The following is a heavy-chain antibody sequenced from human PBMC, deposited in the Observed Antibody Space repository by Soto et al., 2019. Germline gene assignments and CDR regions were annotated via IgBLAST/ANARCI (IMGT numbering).Heavy chain of an antibody. V-gene: IGHV3-30-3*01. J-gene: IGHJ6*02. D-gene: IGHD2-2*01. CDR1: GFTFSSYA. CDR3: ARAMGPYQEYYYYGMDV. CDR2: ISYDGSNK. Sequence: QVQLVESGGGVVQPGRSLRLSCAASGFTFSSYAMHWVRQAPGKGLEWVAVISYDGSNKYYADSVKGRFTISRDNSKNTLYLQMNSLRAEDTAVYYCARAMGPYQEYYYYGMDVWGQGTTVTVSS.